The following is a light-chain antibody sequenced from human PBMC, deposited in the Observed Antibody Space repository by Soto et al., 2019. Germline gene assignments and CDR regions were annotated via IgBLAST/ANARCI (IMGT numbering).Light chain of an antibody. Sequence: QSALTQPASVSGSPGQSITISCTGTSSDVGGYNYVSWYQQHPGKAPKLMIYDVSYRPSGVSNRFSGSKSGNTASLTISGLQAEDEADYYCSSYTSSITHVIFGGGTKVTVL. J-gene: IGLJ2*01. CDR3: SSYTSSITHVI. V-gene: IGLV2-14*01. CDR2: DVS. CDR1: SSDVGGYNY.